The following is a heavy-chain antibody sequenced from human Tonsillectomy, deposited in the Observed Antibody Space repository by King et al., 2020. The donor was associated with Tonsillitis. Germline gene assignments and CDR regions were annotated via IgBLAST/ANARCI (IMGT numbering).Heavy chain of an antibody. J-gene: IGHJ4*02. CDR3: ARDQDY. CDR2: ISSSSSTI. CDR1: GFTFSSYS. V-gene: IGHV3-48*01. Sequence: VQLVESGGGLVQPGGSLRLSCAASGFTFSSYSMNWVRQAPGKGLEWVSYISSSSSTIYYADSVKGRFTISRDNAKNSLYLQMNSLRAEDTAVYYCARDQDYWGQGTRVTVSS.